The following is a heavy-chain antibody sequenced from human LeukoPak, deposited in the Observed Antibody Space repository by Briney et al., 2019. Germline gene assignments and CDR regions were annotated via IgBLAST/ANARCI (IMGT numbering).Heavy chain of an antibody. CDR3: ARTYYDFCSGYYYYFDY. V-gene: IGHV5-51*01. CDR1: GYSFTSYW. CDR2: IYPGDSDT. Sequence: GESLKISCKGSGYSFTSYWIGWVRQMPGKGLEWMGIIYPGDSDTRYSPSFQGQVTISADKSISTAYLQWSSLKASDTAMYYCARTYYDFCSGYYYYFDYWGQGTLVTVSS. D-gene: IGHD3-3*01. J-gene: IGHJ4*02.